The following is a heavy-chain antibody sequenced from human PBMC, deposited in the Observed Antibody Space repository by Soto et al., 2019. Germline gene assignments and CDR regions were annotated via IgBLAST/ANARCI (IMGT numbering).Heavy chain of an antibody. CDR2: IYPGDSDT. CDR3: TKLMVVAATVDYHYALTF. CDR1: GYSFTKYW. J-gene: IGHJ6*02. D-gene: IGHD2-15*01. Sequence: PGESLKISCKASGYSFTKYWIGWVRQMPGKGLEWMGIIYPGDSDTRYRPSFQGQVTISADRSISTAYLQWGSLKASDSAIYYCTKLMVVAATVDYHYALTFWGQGTTVTVSS. V-gene: IGHV5-51*01.